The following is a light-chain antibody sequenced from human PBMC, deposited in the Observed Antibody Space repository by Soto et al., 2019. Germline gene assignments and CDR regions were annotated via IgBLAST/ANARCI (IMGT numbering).Light chain of an antibody. Sequence: DIQMTQSPSSLSASVGDRVTITCQASQNINNYLNWYKQKPGRAPKLMIYDASNLEAGVPSRFSGSGSGTDFTVTIGSLKPEDFATYSCQQYYNLPITFGQGTRLEIK. J-gene: IGKJ5*01. CDR1: QNINNY. CDR3: QQYYNLPIT. V-gene: IGKV1-33*01. CDR2: DAS.